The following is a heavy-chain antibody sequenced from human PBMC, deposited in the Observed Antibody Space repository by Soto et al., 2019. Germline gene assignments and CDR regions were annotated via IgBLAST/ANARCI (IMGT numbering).Heavy chain of an antibody. V-gene: IGHV5-51*01. D-gene: IGHD6-13*01. CDR2: IYPGDSDT. J-gene: IGHJ4*02. Sequence: GESLKISCKASGYSLTNYWIAWVRQMPGKVLEWMGIIYPGDSDTRYSPSFQGQVTISADKSISTAYLQWSSLKASDTAMYYCARHFIPAAGFDYWGQGALVTVSS. CDR3: ARHFIPAAGFDY. CDR1: GYSLTNYW.